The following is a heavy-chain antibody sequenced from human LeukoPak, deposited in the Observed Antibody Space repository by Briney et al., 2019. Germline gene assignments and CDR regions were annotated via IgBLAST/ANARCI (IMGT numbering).Heavy chain of an antibody. D-gene: IGHD5-18*01. CDR2: ISTSSSYI. J-gene: IGHJ3*02. Sequence: GGSLRLSCAASGFTFRTYTMNWVRQAPGKGLEWVSFISTSSSYIHYADSVKGRFTISRGNAKNSLYLEMNSLRAEDTAVYYCARVVDTAMVLYGAFDIWGQGTMVTVSS. V-gene: IGHV3-21*01. CDR1: GFTFRTYT. CDR3: ARVVDTAMVLYGAFDI.